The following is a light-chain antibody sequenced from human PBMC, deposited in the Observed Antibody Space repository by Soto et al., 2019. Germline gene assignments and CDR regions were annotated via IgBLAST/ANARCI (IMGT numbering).Light chain of an antibody. CDR2: GAS. V-gene: IGKV3-20*01. J-gene: IGKJ2*01. Sequence: EIVLTQSPATLSLSPGEIATLSFSASQSVSSSFIAWYQHKPGQAPRLLIYGASSRATGIPDRFSGSGSGTDFTLTISRLEPEDFAVYFCQQYGSSPPHTFGQGTKV. CDR1: QSVSSSF. CDR3: QQYGSSPPHT.